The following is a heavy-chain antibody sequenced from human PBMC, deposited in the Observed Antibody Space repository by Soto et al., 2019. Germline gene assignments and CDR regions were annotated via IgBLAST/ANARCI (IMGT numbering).Heavy chain of an antibody. D-gene: IGHD4-17*01. J-gene: IGHJ4*02. CDR2: TRNKANSHTT. V-gene: IGHV3-72*01. CDR1: GFTFSDHY. Sequence: PVGSLRLSCAASGFTFSDHYMDWVRQAPGKGLEWVGRTRNKANSHTTEYAASVKGRFTISRDDSKNSLYLQMNSLKVEDTAVYYCARATTVTDYRGQGALVTVSS. CDR3: ARATTVTDY.